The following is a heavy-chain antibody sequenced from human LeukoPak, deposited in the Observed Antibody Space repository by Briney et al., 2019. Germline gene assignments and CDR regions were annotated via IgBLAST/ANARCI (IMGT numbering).Heavy chain of an antibody. CDR3: ARGLHDRSWYGAH. CDR1: GFTFSDYT. D-gene: IGHD6-13*01. Sequence: GRSLRLSCAASGFTFSDYTMQWVRQAPGKGLEWVALLPPDGSYQYYADSLKGRFTISRDNFKNALYPQMNSLRLEDTAVYHCARGLHDRSWYGAHWGQGTLLSVSS. CDR2: LPPDGSYQ. J-gene: IGHJ4*02. V-gene: IGHV3-30*04.